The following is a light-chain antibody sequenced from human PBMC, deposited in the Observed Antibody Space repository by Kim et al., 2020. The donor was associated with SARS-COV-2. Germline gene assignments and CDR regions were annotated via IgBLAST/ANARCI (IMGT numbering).Light chain of an antibody. CDR3: QQNSNWL. CDR1: QSVRSH. Sequence: LSLTPGDRATPSCRARQSVRSHLAWYQQRPGQPPSLLIYDASNRATGVPDRFSGSGSETDFTLTISSLEPEDFAVYYCQQNSNWLFGGGTKVGIK. CDR2: DAS. J-gene: IGKJ4*01. V-gene: IGKV3-11*01.